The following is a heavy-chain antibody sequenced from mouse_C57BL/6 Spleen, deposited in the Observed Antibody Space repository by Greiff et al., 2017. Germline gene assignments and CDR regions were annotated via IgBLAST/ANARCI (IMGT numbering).Heavy chain of an antibody. D-gene: IGHD1-1*01. J-gene: IGHJ3*01. CDR1: GFTFSDYY. Sequence: EVQLVESGGGLVQPGGSLKLSCAASGFTFSDYYMYWVRQTPEKRLEWVAYISNGGGSTYYPDTVKGRFTISRDNAKNTLYLQMSRLKSEDTAMYYCARHNYGSSPFAYWAKGLWSLSLQ. V-gene: IGHV5-12*01. CDR3: ARHNYGSSPFAY. CDR2: ISNGGGST.